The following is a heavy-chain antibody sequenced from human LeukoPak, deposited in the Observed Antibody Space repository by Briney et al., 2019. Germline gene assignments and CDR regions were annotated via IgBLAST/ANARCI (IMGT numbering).Heavy chain of an antibody. CDR2: ISSSSSYI. J-gene: IGHJ4*02. CDR1: GFTFSSYS. CDR3: ARYGSGSYYNDY. D-gene: IGHD3-10*01. Sequence: GGSLRLSCAASGFTFSSYSMNWVRQAPGKGLEGVSSISSSSSYIYYADSVKGRFTISRDNAKNSLYLQMNSLRAEDTAVYYCARYGSGSYYNDYWGQGTLVTVSS. V-gene: IGHV3-21*01.